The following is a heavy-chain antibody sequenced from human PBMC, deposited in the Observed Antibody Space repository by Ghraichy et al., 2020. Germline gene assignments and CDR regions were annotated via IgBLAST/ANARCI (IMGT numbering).Heavy chain of an antibody. V-gene: IGHV4-59*01. CDR1: GGSISSYC. J-gene: IGHJ4*02. Sequence: SETLSLTCTVSGGSISSYCWSWIRQPPGKGLEWIGYIYYSGSTNYNPSLKSRVTISVDTSKNQFSLKLSSVTAADTAVYYCAREVGATAESPELYFDYWGQGTLVTVSS. D-gene: IGHD1-26*01. CDR3: AREVGATAESPELYFDY. CDR2: IYYSGST.